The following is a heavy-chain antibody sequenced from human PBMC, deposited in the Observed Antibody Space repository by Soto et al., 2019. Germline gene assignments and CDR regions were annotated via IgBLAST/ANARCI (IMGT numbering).Heavy chain of an antibody. CDR3: SRVEYVTSSPIG. D-gene: IGHD6-6*01. CDR2: IRTKSNGYAT. Sequence: LRLSCAASGFTFSGSAIHWVRQASGKGLEWVARIRTKSNGYATTYAASVKGRFTISRDDSKNMAYLQMNGLKTEDTAMYYCSRVEYVTSSPIGWGQGTLVTVSS. CDR1: GFTFSGSA. V-gene: IGHV3-73*01. J-gene: IGHJ4*02.